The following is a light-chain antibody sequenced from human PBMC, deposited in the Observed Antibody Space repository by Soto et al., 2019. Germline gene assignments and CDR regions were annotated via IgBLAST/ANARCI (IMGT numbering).Light chain of an antibody. J-gene: IGKJ1*01. CDR2: GAS. Sequence: IVLTQSPGTLSLSPGERATLSSRASQSVSSSDLAWYQQKPGLAPRLLIYGASNRATGIPDRFSGSGSGTDFTLTISRLEPEDFAVYYCQQYGSSGTFGQGTKVDIK. V-gene: IGKV3-20*01. CDR3: QQYGSSGT. CDR1: QSVSSSD.